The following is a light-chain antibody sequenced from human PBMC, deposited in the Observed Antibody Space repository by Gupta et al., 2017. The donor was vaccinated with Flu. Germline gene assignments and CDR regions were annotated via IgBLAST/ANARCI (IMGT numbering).Light chain of an antibody. CDR2: NDF. Sequence: NFMLTQSHSVSEFPGKTVTMSCTRSSGNIVSDYVHWYQQRPASAPTTVIYNDFRRPSGVPDRFSGSIDSSSNSATLTISGLRAEDEADYYCQSYDGSQRVFGGGTRLTVL. J-gene: IGLJ2*01. CDR3: QSYDGSQRV. V-gene: IGLV6-57*03. CDR1: SGNIVSDY.